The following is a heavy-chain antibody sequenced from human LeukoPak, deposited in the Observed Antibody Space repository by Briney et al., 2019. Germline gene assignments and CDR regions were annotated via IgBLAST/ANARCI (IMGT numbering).Heavy chain of an antibody. J-gene: IGHJ5*02. CDR2: IYYSGST. V-gene: IGHV4-59*01. CDR1: GGSISSYY. CDR3: ARGGFISGYDYNWFGP. D-gene: IGHD5-12*01. Sequence: PSETLSLTCTVSGGSISSYYWSWIRQPPGKGLEWIGYIYYSGSTNYNPSLKSRVTISVDTSKTQFSLKLSSVTAADTAVYYCARGGFISGYDYNWFGPWGQGTLVTVSS.